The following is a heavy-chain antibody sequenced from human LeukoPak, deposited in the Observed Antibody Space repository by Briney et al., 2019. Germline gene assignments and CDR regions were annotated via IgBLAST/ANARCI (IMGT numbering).Heavy chain of an antibody. Sequence: SETLSLTCTVSGYSISSGYYWSWIRQPAGKGLEYIGRIYTSGSTSYNPSLKSRVTISVDTSKDQFSLKLSSVTAADTAVYYCARLPYYYDSSWGQGTLVTVSS. CDR2: IYTSGST. CDR1: GYSISSGYY. CDR3: ARLPYYYDSS. D-gene: IGHD3-22*01. V-gene: IGHV4-61*02. J-gene: IGHJ4*02.